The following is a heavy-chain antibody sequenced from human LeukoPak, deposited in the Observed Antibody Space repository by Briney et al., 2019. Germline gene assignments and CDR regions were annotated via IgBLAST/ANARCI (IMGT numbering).Heavy chain of an antibody. V-gene: IGHV3-30*02. CDR3: ANTLTVAQYYFDY. Sequence: GGSLRLSCAASGFTFSSYGMHWVRQAPGKGLEWVAFIRYDGGNKYYADSVKGRFTISRDNSKNTLYLQMNSLRAEDTAVYYCANTLTVAQYYFDYWGQGTLVTVSS. J-gene: IGHJ4*02. CDR2: IRYDGGNK. CDR1: GFTFSSYG. D-gene: IGHD4-23*01.